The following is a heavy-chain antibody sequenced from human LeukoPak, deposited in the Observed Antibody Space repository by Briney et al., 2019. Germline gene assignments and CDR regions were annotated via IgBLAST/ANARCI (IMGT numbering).Heavy chain of an antibody. J-gene: IGHJ6*02. CDR1: GGSISSSNW. V-gene: IGHV4-4*02. D-gene: IGHD1-14*01. CDR2: IYYSGST. Sequence: SETLSLTCAVSGGSISSSNWWSWVRQPPGKGLEWIGYIYYSGSTYYNPSLKSRVTISVDTSKNQFSLKLSSVTAADTAVYYCARDSGMTQGMDVWGQGTTVTVSS. CDR3: ARDSGMTQGMDV.